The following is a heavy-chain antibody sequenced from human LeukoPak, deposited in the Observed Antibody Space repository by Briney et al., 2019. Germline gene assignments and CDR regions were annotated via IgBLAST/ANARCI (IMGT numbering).Heavy chain of an antibody. CDR3: AKAIESYDYVWGSYRPANYYFDY. CDR2: ISGSGGST. J-gene: IGHJ4*02. V-gene: IGHV3-23*01. Sequence: PGGSLRLSCAASGFTFSIYAMSWVRQAPGKGLEWVSAISGSGGSTYYADSVKGRFTISRDNSKNTLYLQMNSLRAEDTAVYYCAKAIESYDYVWGSYRPANYYFDYWGQGTLVTVSS. D-gene: IGHD3-16*02. CDR1: GFTFSIYA.